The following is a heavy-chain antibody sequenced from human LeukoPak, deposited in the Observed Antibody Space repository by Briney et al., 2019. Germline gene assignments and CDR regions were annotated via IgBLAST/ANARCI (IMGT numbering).Heavy chain of an antibody. CDR1: GYTFTGCY. D-gene: IGHD3-10*01. J-gene: IGHJ3*02. V-gene: IGHV1-2*02. CDR3: ARGAPDYYGSGSSHDAFDI. Sequence: ASVKVSCKASGYTFTGCYMHWVRQAPGQGLEWMGWINPNSGGTNYAQKFQGRVTMTRDTSISTAYMELSRLRSDDTAVYYCARGAPDYYGSGSSHDAFDIWGQGTMVTVSS. CDR2: INPNSGGT.